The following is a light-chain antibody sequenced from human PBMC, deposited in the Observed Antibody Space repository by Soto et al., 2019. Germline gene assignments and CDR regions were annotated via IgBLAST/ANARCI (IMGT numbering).Light chain of an antibody. CDR2: DAS. V-gene: IGKV3-11*01. CDR3: QQRSNWLIT. Sequence: EIVLTQSPATLSLSPGERATLSCRASQSVRRYLAWYQQKPGQAPRLLIYDASTRATGIPARFSGSGSETDFTLTISSLEPEDFAVYYCQQRSNWLITFGQGTRLEIK. CDR1: QSVRRY. J-gene: IGKJ5*01.